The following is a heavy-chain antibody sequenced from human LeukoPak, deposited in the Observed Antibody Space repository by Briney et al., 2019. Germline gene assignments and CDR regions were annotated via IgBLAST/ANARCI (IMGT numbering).Heavy chain of an antibody. CDR2: FDPEGGET. D-gene: IGHD6-6*01. J-gene: IGHJ3*02. CDR3: ATSSSSFDAFDI. V-gene: IGHV1-24*01. CDR1: GYTLTELS. Sequence: GASVKVSCKVSGYTLTELSMHWVRQAPGKGLEWMGGFDPEGGETIYAQKFQGRVTMTEDTSTDTAYMELSSLRSEDTAVYYCATSSSSFDAFDIWGQGTMVTVSS.